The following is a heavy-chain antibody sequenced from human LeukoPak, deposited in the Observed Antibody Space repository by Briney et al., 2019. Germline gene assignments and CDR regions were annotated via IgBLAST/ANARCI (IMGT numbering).Heavy chain of an antibody. V-gene: IGHV3-33*08. Sequence: PGGSLRLSCAASGFTFSSYGMHWVRQAPGKGLEWVAVIWYDGSNKYYADSVKGRFTISRDNSKNTLYLQMNSLRAEDTAVYYCARLDVLLYGMDVWGQGTTVTVSS. J-gene: IGHJ6*02. CDR3: ARLDVLLYGMDV. CDR1: GFTFSSYG. D-gene: IGHD1-26*01. CDR2: IWYDGSNK.